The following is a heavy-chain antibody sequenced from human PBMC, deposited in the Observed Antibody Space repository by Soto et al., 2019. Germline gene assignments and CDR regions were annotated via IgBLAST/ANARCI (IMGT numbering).Heavy chain of an antibody. V-gene: IGHV1-8*02. CDR2: MNPNSGNT. Sequence: ASVKVSCKASGYTFTSYDINWVRQAPGQGLEWMGWMNPNSGNTGYAQKFQGRVTMTRNTSISTAYMELSSLRSEDTAVYYCARRSWGTAMQTTVRYWYFDLWGRGTLVTVSS. CDR1: GYTFTSYD. J-gene: IGHJ2*01. CDR3: ARRSWGTAMQTTVRYWYFDL. D-gene: IGHD4-17*01.